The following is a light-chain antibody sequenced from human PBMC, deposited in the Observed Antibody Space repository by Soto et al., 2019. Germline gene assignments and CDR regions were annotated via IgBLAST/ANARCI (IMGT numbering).Light chain of an antibody. V-gene: IGLV8-61*01. Sequence: QTVVTQEPSFSVSPGATVTLTCGLSSGSVSTNNYPSWYQQTPGQAPRTLIYSTYTRSSGVPDRFSASILGNKAALTITGAQADDESDYCCVLYMGSGIWVFGGGTKLTVL. CDR1: SGSVSTNNY. CDR2: STY. CDR3: VLYMGSGIWV. J-gene: IGLJ3*02.